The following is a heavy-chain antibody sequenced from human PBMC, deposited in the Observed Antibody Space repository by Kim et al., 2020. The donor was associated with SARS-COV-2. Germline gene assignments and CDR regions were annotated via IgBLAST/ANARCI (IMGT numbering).Heavy chain of an antibody. CDR2: VNSDGSST. CDR3: ASLSTGYVWDKFDY. Sequence: GGSLRLSCVASGFTFSSYRMHWVRQAPGKGLVWVSRVNSDGSSTSYADSVKGRFTISRDNARNTLYLQMNSLRAEDTAVYYCASLSTGYVWDKFDYWGQRTLVTVSS. D-gene: IGHD3-16*01. V-gene: IGHV3-74*01. CDR1: GFTFSSYR. J-gene: IGHJ4*02.